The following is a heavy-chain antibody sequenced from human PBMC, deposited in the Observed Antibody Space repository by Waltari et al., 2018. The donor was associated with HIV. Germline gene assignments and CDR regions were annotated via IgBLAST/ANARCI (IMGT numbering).Heavy chain of an antibody. CDR3: ARTPKNYGDYVFYAFDI. CDR1: GGSFSGYY. D-gene: IGHD4-17*01. CDR2: INHSGST. J-gene: IGHJ3*02. V-gene: IGHV4-34*01. Sequence: QVQLQQWGAGLLKPSETLSLTCAVYGGSFSGYYWSWIRQPPGKGLEWIGEINHSGSTNSNPSLKSRVTISVDTSKNQFSLKLSSVTAADTAVYYCARTPKNYGDYVFYAFDIWGQGTMVTVSS.